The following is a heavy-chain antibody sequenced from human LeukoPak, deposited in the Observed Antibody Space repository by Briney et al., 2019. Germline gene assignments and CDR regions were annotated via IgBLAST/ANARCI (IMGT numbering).Heavy chain of an antibody. V-gene: IGHV3-33*08. D-gene: IGHD5/OR15-5a*01. J-gene: IGHJ4*02. CDR3: ARDRSTTHFDY. CDR2: IWYDGSNT. Sequence: GGSLRLSCAASGFTFSRYTMHWVRQAPGKGLEWVAMIWYDGSNTYYADSVKGRFTISRDNSKNTLFLQMDSLRAEDTAVYYCARDRSTTHFDYWGQGTLVTVSS. CDR1: GFTFSRYT.